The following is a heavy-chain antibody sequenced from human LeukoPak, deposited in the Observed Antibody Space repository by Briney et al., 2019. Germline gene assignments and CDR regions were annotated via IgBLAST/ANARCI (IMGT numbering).Heavy chain of an antibody. D-gene: IGHD3-22*01. Sequence: PGGSLRLSCTASGFTFGDYAMSWFRQAPGKGLEWVGFIRSKAYGGTTEYAASVKGRLAISRDDSKSIAYLQMNSLKTEDTAVYYCTDGPYDSSGLPLLFDYWGQGTLVTVSS. J-gene: IGHJ4*02. CDR1: GFTFGDYA. V-gene: IGHV3-49*03. CDR2: IRSKAYGGTT. CDR3: TDGPYDSSGLPLLFDY.